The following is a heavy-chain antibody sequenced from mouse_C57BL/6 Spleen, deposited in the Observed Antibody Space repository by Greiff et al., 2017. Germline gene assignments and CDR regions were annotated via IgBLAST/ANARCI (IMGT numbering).Heavy chain of an antibody. D-gene: IGHD2-5*01. V-gene: IGHV2-6-1*01. Sequence: QVQLQQSGPGLVAPSQSLSITCTVSGFSLTSYGVHWVRQPPGKGLEWLVVIWSDGSTTYNSALNSSLSISKDNTKSQVFLKMNSLQTDDTDKYYCARHSNYDAMDYWGKGTSVTVSS. J-gene: IGHJ4*01. CDR1: GFSLTSYG. CDR2: IWSDGST. CDR3: ARHSNYDAMDY.